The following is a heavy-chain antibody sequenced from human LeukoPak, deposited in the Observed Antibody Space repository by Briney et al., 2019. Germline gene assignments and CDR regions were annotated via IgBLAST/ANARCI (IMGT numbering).Heavy chain of an antibody. V-gene: IGHV4-39*01. J-gene: IGHJ5*02. Sequence: SGPRLVKPSETLSLTCTVSGGSISSSGYYWGWIRQPPGKGLEWIASIYYSGSTYYNPSLKSRVTISVDTSKNQLSLKLSSLTAADTAVYYCARHEYSGSYYGLSRFEPWGQGTLVTVSS. CDR1: GGSISSSGYY. CDR2: IYYSGST. D-gene: IGHD1-26*01. CDR3: ARHEYSGSYYGLSRFEP.